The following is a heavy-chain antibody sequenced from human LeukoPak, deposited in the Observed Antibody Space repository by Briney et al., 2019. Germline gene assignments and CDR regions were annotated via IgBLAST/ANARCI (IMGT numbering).Heavy chain of an antibody. V-gene: IGHV5-51*01. Sequence: GESLKISCKGSGYTFSNYWIGWVRQMPGKGLEWMGIIYPGDSDTRYSPSFQGQVTISAGKSISTAYLQWSSLKAPDTAMYYCARHRNSGSYYVDYWGQGTLVTVSS. CDR2: IYPGDSDT. CDR1: GYTFSNYW. D-gene: IGHD1-26*01. CDR3: ARHRNSGSYYVDY. J-gene: IGHJ4*02.